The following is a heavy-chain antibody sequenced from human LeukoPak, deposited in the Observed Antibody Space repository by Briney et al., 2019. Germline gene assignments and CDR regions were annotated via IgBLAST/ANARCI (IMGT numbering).Heavy chain of an antibody. CDR3: ARQRGSGCLDY. Sequence: PGRSLRLSCAASGFTFDDYAMHWVRQAPGKGLEWVSGISWNSGSIGYADSVKGRFTISRDNAKNSLSLQMNSLRAEDTAMYYCARQRGSGCLDYWGQGTLVTVSS. D-gene: IGHD6-19*01. CDR1: GFTFDDYA. V-gene: IGHV3-9*01. J-gene: IGHJ4*02. CDR2: ISWNSGSI.